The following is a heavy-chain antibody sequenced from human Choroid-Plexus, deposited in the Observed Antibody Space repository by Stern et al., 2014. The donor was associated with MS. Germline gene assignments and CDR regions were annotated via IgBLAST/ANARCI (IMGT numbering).Heavy chain of an antibody. CDR3: AKDRQSLTYFFDH. CDR1: GFTFGSCA. J-gene: IGHJ5*02. D-gene: IGHD2-8*01. CDR2: VSYDGSNK. Sequence: VQLVESGGGVVQPGRPLRLSCAASGFTFGSCAMHWVRQAPGKGLERVAGVSYDGSNKYYADSVKGRFTVSRDNSQNTLYMQMSSLRAEATAVYYCAKDRQSLTYFFDHWGQGSLVTVSS. V-gene: IGHV3-30*18.